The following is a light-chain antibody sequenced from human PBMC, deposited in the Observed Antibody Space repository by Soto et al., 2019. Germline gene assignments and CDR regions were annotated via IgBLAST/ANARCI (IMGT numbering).Light chain of an antibody. V-gene: IGLV2-14*01. J-gene: IGLJ1*01. CDR3: NSYTSKSTGV. Sequence: QSALTQPASVSGSPGQSITISCTGTSSDVGGYNYVSWYQQHTGKAPKLIIYEVSNRPSGVSNRFSGSKSGNTASLTISGLQAEDEADYYCNSYTSKSTGVFGTGPKLTAL. CDR1: SSDVGGYNY. CDR2: EVS.